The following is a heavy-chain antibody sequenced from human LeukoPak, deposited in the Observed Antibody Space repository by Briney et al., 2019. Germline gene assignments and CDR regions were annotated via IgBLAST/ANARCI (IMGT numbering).Heavy chain of an antibody. CDR1: GGSFSGYY. D-gene: IGHD5-18*01. Sequence: SETLSLTCAVYGGSFSGYYWSWIRQPPGKGLEWIGEINHSGSTNYNPSLKSRVTISVDTSKNQFSLKLSSVTAADTAVYYCARERRRYSYGYFGGHGIYLDYWGQGTLVTVSS. J-gene: IGHJ4*02. CDR3: ARERRRYSYGYFGGHGIYLDY. CDR2: INHSGST. V-gene: IGHV4-34*01.